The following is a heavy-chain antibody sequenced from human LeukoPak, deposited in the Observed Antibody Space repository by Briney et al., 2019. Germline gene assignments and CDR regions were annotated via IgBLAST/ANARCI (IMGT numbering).Heavy chain of an antibody. CDR2: IYTSGST. Sequence: SETLSLTCTVSGGSISSSSYYWGWIRPPPGKGLEWIGRIYTSGSTNYNPSLKSRVTISVDTSKNQFSLKLSSVTAADTAVYYCARAHSGSYLGSFDYWGQGTLVTVSS. J-gene: IGHJ4*02. CDR3: ARAHSGSYLGSFDY. CDR1: GGSISSSSYY. V-gene: IGHV4-39*07. D-gene: IGHD1-26*01.